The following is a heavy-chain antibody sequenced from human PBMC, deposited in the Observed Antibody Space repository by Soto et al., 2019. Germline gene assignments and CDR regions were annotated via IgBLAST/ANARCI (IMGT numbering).Heavy chain of an antibody. CDR3: ASSIAVGESYYYYYYGMEV. D-gene: IGHD6-19*01. CDR1: GFTVSSNY. V-gene: IGHV3-53*01. Sequence: GGSLRRSCAASGFTVSSNYMSCVRQAPWKGLEWFSVIYSGGSTYYADSVKGRFTISRDNSKNTLYLQMNRLRAEDTAVYYCASSIAVGESYYYYYYGMEVWGQGTLVTVSS. J-gene: IGHJ6*02. CDR2: IYSGGST.